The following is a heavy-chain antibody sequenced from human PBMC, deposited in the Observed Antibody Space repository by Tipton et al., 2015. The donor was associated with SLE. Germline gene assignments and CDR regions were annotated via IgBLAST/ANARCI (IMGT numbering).Heavy chain of an antibody. CDR3: ARGPTGLWGPQY. J-gene: IGHJ4*02. D-gene: IGHD3-16*01. CDR2: MSYSGRT. CDR1: GDSISSQN. V-gene: IGHV4-59*11. Sequence: TLSLTCTVSGDSISSQNWSWLRQPPGKGLEWIGYMSYSGRTNYNPPLKRRVTMSLDTSKNQFSLRLNSVTAADTAVYYCARGPTGLWGPQYWGQGTLVTVSS.